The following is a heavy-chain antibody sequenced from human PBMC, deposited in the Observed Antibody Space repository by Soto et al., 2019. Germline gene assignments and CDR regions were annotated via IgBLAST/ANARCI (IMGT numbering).Heavy chain of an antibody. CDR3: AKERTSNNYIDY. J-gene: IGHJ4*02. D-gene: IGHD2-2*01. V-gene: IGHV3-23*01. Sequence: HLGGSPRLSCAASGFTFGSSTMSWVRQAPGKGLEWVSAISGSGGNTYYADSVKGRFTISRDNSKNTLCLQMNSLRGEDTAVYYCAKERTSNNYIDYWGQGT. CDR2: ISGSGGNT. CDR1: GFTFGSST.